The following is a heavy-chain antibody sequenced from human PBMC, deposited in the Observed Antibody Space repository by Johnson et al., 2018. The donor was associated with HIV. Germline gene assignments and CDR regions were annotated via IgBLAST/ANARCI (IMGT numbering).Heavy chain of an antibody. V-gene: IGHV3-30*02. CDR1: GFTFSDYY. J-gene: IGHJ3*02. D-gene: IGHD2-15*01. Sequence: QVQLVESGGGLVKPGGSLGLSCAASGFTFSDYYMSWIRQAPAKGLEWVAFIRYDGSNKYYADSVKGRFTISRDNSKNTLYLQMNTLRAEDTAVYYCGGVGRTGSAFDMWGLGTMVTVSS. CDR3: GGVGRTGSAFDM. CDR2: IRYDGSNK.